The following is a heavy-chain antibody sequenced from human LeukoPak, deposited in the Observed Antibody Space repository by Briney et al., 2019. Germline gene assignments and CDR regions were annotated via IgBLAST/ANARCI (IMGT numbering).Heavy chain of an antibody. CDR3: ARWPYYYDSSGYSSNFDY. CDR1: GGSFSGYY. D-gene: IGHD3-22*01. V-gene: IGHV4-34*01. Sequence: PSETLSLTCAVYGGSFSGYYWSWIRQPPGKGLEWIGEINHSGSTNYNPSLKSRVTISVDTSKNQFSLKLSSVTAADKAVYYCARWPYYYDSSGYSSNFDYWGQGTLVTVSS. J-gene: IGHJ4*02. CDR2: INHSGST.